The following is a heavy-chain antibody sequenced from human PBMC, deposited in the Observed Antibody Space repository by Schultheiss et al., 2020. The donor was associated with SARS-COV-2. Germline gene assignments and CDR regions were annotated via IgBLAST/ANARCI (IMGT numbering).Heavy chain of an antibody. Sequence: GGSLRLSCAASGFTFSSYAMHWVRQAPGKGLEWVAVISYDGSNKYYADSVKGRFTISRDNFKDTLNLQMSSLRVEDTAVYYCAKVQGYFGPDWGQGTLVTVSS. CDR3: AKVQGYFGPD. CDR1: GFTFSSYA. V-gene: IGHV3-30-3*01. D-gene: IGHD3-10*01. J-gene: IGHJ4*02. CDR2: ISYDGSNK.